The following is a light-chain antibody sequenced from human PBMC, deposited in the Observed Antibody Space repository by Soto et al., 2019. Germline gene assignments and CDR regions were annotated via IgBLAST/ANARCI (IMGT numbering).Light chain of an antibody. CDR3: QQRSSWPVT. CDR2: GAS. CDR1: QSISSY. Sequence: EIVLTQSPATLSLSPGERASLSCRASQSISSYLAWYQQKPGQAPRLLIYGASNRATGIPARFSGTGSGTDFTLTISTLEPEDFAVYDCQQRSSWPVTFGPGTKVDIK. J-gene: IGKJ3*01. V-gene: IGKV3-11*01.